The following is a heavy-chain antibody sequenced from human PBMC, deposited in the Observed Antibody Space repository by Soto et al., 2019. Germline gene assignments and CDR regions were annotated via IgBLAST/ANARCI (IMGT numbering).Heavy chain of an antibody. Sequence: GASVKVSCKASGYTFTSYGISWVRQSPGQGLEWMGWISAYNGNTNYAQKLQGRVTMTTDTSTSTAYMELRSLRSDDTAVYYCAKGASYYDILISNYYMDVWGKGTTVNVSS. CDR3: AKGASYYDILISNYYMDV. V-gene: IGHV1-18*01. J-gene: IGHJ6*03. D-gene: IGHD3-9*01. CDR2: ISAYNGNT. CDR1: GYTFTSYG.